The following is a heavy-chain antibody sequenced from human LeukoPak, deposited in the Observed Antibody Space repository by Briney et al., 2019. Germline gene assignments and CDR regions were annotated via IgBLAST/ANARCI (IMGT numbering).Heavy chain of an antibody. J-gene: IGHJ4*02. V-gene: IGHV4-59*08. CDR2: IYYSGST. CDR3: ARHRGTVAGPYFDY. D-gene: IGHD6-19*01. Sequence: PSETPSLTCTVSGGSISSYYWSWIRQPPGKGLEWIGYIYYSGSTNYNPSLKSRVTISVDTSKNQFSLKLSSVTAADTAVYYCARHRGTVAGPYFDYWGQGTLVTVSS. CDR1: GGSISSYY.